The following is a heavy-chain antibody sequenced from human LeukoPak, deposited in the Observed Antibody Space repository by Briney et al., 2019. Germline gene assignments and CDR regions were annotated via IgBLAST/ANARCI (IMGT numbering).Heavy chain of an antibody. J-gene: IGHJ4*02. V-gene: IGHV3-23*01. CDR3: AKEARAYSYATD. D-gene: IGHD5-18*01. Sequence: PGGSLRLSCAASGFTLRSYAMSWVRQAPGKGLEWVSAISDSGGSTYYLDSVKGRFTISRDNSKNTVYLQMNSLAAEDMAVYYCAKEARAYSYATDWGQGTLVTVSS. CDR2: ISDSGGST. CDR1: GFTLRSYA.